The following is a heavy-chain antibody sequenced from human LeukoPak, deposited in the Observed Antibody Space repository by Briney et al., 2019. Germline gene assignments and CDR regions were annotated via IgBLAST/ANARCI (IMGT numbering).Heavy chain of an antibody. D-gene: IGHD7-27*01. CDR1: GGSISSYY. CDR3: ARESSWGNFDY. J-gene: IGHJ4*02. V-gene: IGHV4-59*12. Sequence: SETLSLTCTVSGGSISSYYWSWIRQPPGKKLEWIGYIYYRGNTNYNPSLKSRLTISIDTSKNQFSLKLRSVTAADTAVYFCARESSWGNFDYWGQGTLVTVSS. CDR2: IYYRGNT.